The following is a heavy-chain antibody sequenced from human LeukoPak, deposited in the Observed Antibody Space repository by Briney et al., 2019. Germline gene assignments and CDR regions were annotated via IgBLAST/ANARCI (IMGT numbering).Heavy chain of an antibody. CDR3: VIAYNRTCGDNYCDS. CDR2: IYRNGNT. CDR1: GFFLISGYY. D-gene: IGHD5-12*01. Sequence: SETLSLTCADPGFFLISGYYWGWTRQPPGKGLEWIASIYRNGNTFYNPSLQSRVTISVDTSRNQISLQLGSATAADTAVYYCVIAYNRTCGDNYCDSWGQGTVVTVSS. J-gene: IGHJ4*02. V-gene: IGHV4-38-2*01.